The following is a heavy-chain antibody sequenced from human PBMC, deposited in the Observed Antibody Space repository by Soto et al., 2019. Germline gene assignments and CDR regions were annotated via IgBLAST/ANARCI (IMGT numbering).Heavy chain of an antibody. Sequence: GESLKISCKGSGYSFTSYWINWVRQMPGKGLDWMGRIDPSDFYTNYSPSFQGHVTVSADKSISTAYLQWSSLKASDTAIYYCATSSSSHYYYYYGMDVWGQGTTVTVSS. CDR3: ATSSSSHYYYYYGMDV. CDR2: IDPSDFYT. D-gene: IGHD6-13*01. V-gene: IGHV5-10-1*01. J-gene: IGHJ6*02. CDR1: GYSFTSYW.